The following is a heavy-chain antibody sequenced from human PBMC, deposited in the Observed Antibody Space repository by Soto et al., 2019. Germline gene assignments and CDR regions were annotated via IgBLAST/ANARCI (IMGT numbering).Heavy chain of an antibody. Sequence: QVQLVQSGAEVKKPGASVKDSCKASGYTFTSYGVSWMRQAPGQGLEWMGWISAYNGNTKYAQKLQGRVTMTTDTSTNTAYMDLRSLRSDDTAVYYCARDSPPVDYWGQGTLVSVSS. J-gene: IGHJ4*02. V-gene: IGHV1-18*01. CDR1: GYTFTSYG. CDR2: ISAYNGNT. CDR3: ARDSPPVDY.